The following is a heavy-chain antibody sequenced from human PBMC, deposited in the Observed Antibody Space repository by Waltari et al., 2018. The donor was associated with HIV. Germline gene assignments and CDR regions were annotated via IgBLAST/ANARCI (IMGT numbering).Heavy chain of an antibody. CDR3: ARAFMIRGTGAFDI. CDR2: ISSSGSTI. CDR1: GFPFSSYE. J-gene: IGHJ3*02. D-gene: IGHD3-10*01. Sequence: EVQVVESGRGLVQPGGSLRLSCAAPGFPFSSYEMTWVRQAPGKGLEWVSYISSSGSTIYFADSVKGRFTMSRDNAKNSLYLRMNSLRAEDTAVYYCARAFMIRGTGAFDIWGQGTMVTVSS. V-gene: IGHV3-48*03.